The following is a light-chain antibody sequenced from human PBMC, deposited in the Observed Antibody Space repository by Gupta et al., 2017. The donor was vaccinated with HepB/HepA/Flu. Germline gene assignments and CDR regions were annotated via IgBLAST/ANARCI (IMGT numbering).Light chain of an antibody. J-gene: IGKJ1*01. CDR2: ATS. CDR3: QQEDASPYT. V-gene: IGKV3-20*01. CDR1: QTININF. Sequence: LTQSPGTLSLSLGERGTLSCRASQTININFLVWYQQKPGQAPRLLFYATSRATDVPDRFSGSGSGTDFTLTIDRLEPEDVAVYYCQQEDASPYTFGQGTKVEIK.